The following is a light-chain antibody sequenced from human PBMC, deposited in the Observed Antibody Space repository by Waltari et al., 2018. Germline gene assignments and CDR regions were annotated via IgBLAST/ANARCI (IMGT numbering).Light chain of an antibody. Sequence: DAVMTQSPLSLPVTLGQPASISCRSSQSLVFSDGNIYLNWFQQRPGQSPRRLIYKVSNRESGVPDRFSGSGSGTDFTLKISRVEAEDVGGVYYCMQATHWPYTFGQGTKLESK. CDR2: KVS. CDR1: QSLVFSDGNIY. J-gene: IGKJ2*01. V-gene: IGKV2-30*01. CDR3: MQATHWPYT.